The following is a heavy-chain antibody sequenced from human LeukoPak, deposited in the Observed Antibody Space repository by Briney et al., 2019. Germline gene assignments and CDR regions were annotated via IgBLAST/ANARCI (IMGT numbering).Heavy chain of an antibody. V-gene: IGHV1-2*06. D-gene: IGHD1-26*01. CDR2: INPNSGGT. CDR3: ARHHYSGLYNWFDP. J-gene: IGHJ5*02. CDR1: GYTFTGYY. Sequence: ASVRVSCKASGYTFTGYYMHWVRQAPGQGLEWMGRINPNSGGTNYAQKFQGRVTMTRDTSISTAYLQWSGLKASDTAMYYCARHHYSGLYNWFDPWGQGTLVTVSS.